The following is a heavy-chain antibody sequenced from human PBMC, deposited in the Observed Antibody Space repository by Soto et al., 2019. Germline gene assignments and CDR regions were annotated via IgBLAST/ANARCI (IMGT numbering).Heavy chain of an antibody. J-gene: IGHJ6*02. CDR2: IHWDDDK. CDR3: AHSFGDVRGRYYHYLGLDV. V-gene: IGHV2-5*02. D-gene: IGHD3-10*01. Sequence: QITLKEPGPTLVKPTQTLTLTCTFSGISLSTTAVGVGWIRQRPGKALEWLALIHWDDDKTYSPSLNSSHTITRDNSKSKVVLTMTNMDPVDTATYYCAHSFGDVRGRYYHYLGLDVWGQGTKVTVSS. CDR1: GISLSTTAVG.